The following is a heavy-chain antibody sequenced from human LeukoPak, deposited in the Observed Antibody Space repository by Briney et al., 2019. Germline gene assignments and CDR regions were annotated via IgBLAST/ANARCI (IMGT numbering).Heavy chain of an antibody. V-gene: IGHV4-39*07. CDR3: ARDNGDYGSDY. J-gene: IGHJ4*02. CDR1: GGSISSSSYY. D-gene: IGHD4-17*01. Sequence: SETLSLTCTVSGGSISSSSYYWGWIRQPPGKGLEWIGSIYYSGSTYYNPSLKSRVTISVDTSKNQFSLKLSSVTAADTAVYYCARDNGDYGSDYWGQGTLVTVSS. CDR2: IYYSGST.